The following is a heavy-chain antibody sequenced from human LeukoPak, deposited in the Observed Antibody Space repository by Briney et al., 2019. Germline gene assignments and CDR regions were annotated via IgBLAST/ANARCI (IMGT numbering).Heavy chain of an antibody. CDR2: IRYDGSNK. Sequence: GGSLRLSCAASGFTFSSYGMHWVPQAPGKGLEWVTFIRYDGSNKYHADSVRGRFTISRDNSKNTLYLQMNSLRAEDTAVYYCAKDPSFRPGYFDYWGQGTLVTVSS. V-gene: IGHV3-30*02. CDR3: AKDPSFRPGYFDY. J-gene: IGHJ4*02. CDR1: GFTFSSYG.